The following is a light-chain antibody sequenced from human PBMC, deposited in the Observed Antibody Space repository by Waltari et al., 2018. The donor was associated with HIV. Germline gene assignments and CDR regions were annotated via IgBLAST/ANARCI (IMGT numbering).Light chain of an antibody. J-gene: IGKJ1*01. V-gene: IGKV1-39*01. Sequence: DIPMTQSPTSLSAYVGQTVIISCRASQGISTYLNWYQKKVGKAPKLLIFGSSNLQSGVPSRFSGSGFGTDFTLIIRSLQPEDFASYFCQQSHSVPWTFGRGTNVEV. CDR3: QQSHSVPWT. CDR2: GSS. CDR1: QGISTY.